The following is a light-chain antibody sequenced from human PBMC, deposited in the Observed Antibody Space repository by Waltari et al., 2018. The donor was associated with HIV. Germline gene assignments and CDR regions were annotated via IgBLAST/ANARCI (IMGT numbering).Light chain of an antibody. Sequence: QSALTQPASVSGSPGPSTPIPCTQPSDDIGLYHFVSWYQKHPHKAPQLIIYGKTNRPSGVSYRFSGSKSDNTASLTISGLQAEDEADYYCSSFATSYTLLFGGGTKLTVL. CDR3: SSFATSYTLL. J-gene: IGLJ2*01. CDR1: SDDIGLYHF. CDR2: GKT. V-gene: IGLV2-14*01.